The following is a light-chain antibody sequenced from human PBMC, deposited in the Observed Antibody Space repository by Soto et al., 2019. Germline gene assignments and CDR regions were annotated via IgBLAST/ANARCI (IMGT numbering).Light chain of an antibody. Sequence: EIVLTQSPGTLSLSPGERATLSCRASQSVSSSYLAWYQQKPGQAPRLLIYGASSRATGTPGRFSGSGSGTDFTLTISRLEPEDFAVDYCQQYGSSPWTFGQGTKVEIK. CDR1: QSVSSSY. CDR3: QQYGSSPWT. V-gene: IGKV3-20*01. J-gene: IGKJ1*01. CDR2: GAS.